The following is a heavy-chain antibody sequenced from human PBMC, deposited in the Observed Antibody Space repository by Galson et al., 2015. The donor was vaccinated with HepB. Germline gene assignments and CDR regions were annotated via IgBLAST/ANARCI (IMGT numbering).Heavy chain of an antibody. D-gene: IGHD3-3*01. CDR1: GYTLTEFP. CDR3: AAITIFGVARSYYYYMDV. V-gene: IGHV1-24*01. Sequence: SVKVSCKVSGYTLTEFPMHWVRQAPGQGLEWMGGFDPEDGETNYAQKFQGRVTMTEDTSTDTAYMELSSLRSEDTAVYYCAAITIFGVARSYYYYMDVWGKGTTVAVSS. J-gene: IGHJ6*03. CDR2: FDPEDGET.